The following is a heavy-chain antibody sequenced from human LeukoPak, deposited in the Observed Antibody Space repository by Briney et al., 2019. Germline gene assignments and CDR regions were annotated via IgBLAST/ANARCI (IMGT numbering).Heavy chain of an antibody. V-gene: IGHV3-73*01. CDR1: GFTFSGSA. CDR3: TQFLPRLGATTEVDY. J-gene: IGHJ4*02. CDR2: IRSKANSYAT. Sequence: GGSLRLSCAASGFTFSGSAMHWVRQASGKGLEWVGRIRSKANSYATAYAASVKGRFTISRDDSKNTAYLQMNSLKTEDTAVYYCTQFLPRLGATTEVDYWGQGTLVTVSS. D-gene: IGHD1-26*01.